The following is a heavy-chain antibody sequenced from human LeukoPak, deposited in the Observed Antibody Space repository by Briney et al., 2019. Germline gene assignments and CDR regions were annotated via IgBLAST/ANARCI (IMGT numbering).Heavy chain of an antibody. Sequence: GASVKVSCKASGYTFTSYDINWVRQATGQGLEWMGWMNPNSGNTGYAQKFQGRVTMTRNTSISTAYMELSSLRSEDTAVYYCARDGEVVTARYYYYYGMDVWGQGTTVTVSS. CDR2: MNPNSGNT. D-gene: IGHD2-21*02. J-gene: IGHJ6*02. V-gene: IGHV1-8*01. CDR1: GYTFTSYD. CDR3: ARDGEVVTARYYYYYGMDV.